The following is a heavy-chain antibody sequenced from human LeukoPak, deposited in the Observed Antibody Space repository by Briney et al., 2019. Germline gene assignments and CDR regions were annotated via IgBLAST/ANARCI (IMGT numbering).Heavy chain of an antibody. J-gene: IGHJ4*02. D-gene: IGHD2-15*01. CDR1: GGTFSSYA. CDR3: ASGGYGQYYFDY. CDR2: IIPIFGTA. V-gene: IGHV1-69*01. Sequence: ASVKVSCKASGGTFSSYAISWVQQAPGQGLEWMGGIIPIFGTANYAQKFQGRVTITADESTGTAYMELSSLRSEDTAVYYCASGGYGQYYFDYWGQGTLVTVSS.